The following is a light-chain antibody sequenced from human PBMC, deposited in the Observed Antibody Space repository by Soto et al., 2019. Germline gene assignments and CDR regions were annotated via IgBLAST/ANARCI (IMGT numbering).Light chain of an antibody. CDR3: QNYHSAPWT. CDR2: GAS. CDR1: QSINSW. J-gene: IGKJ1*01. V-gene: IGKV1-27*01. Sequence: DIQMTQSPSTLSASVGDRVTITCRASQSINSWLAWYQQKPGKVPKLLMYGASTLPSGVPSRFSGSGSGTDFTLTISSLQPEDVATYYCQNYHSAPWTFGQGTKVEIK.